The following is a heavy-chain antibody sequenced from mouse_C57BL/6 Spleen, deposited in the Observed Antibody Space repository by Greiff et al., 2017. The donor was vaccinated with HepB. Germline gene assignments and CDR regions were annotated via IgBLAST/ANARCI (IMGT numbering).Heavy chain of an antibody. D-gene: IGHD1-1*01. CDR2: ISDGGSYT. CDR1: GFTFSSYA. Sequence: EVQVVESGGGLVKPGGSLKLSCAASGFTFSSYAMSWVRQTPEKRLEWVATISDGGSYTYYPDNVKGRFTISRDNAKNNLYLQMSHLKSEDTAMYYCARSYGSSYDWYFDVWGTGTTVTVSS. CDR3: ARSYGSSYDWYFDV. J-gene: IGHJ1*03. V-gene: IGHV5-4*01.